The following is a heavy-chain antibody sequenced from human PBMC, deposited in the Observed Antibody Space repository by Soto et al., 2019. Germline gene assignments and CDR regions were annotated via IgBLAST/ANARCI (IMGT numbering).Heavy chain of an antibody. CDR2: INRDGSTT. J-gene: IGHJ3*02. CDR3: VREVVSPIAIECSLLDT. CDR1: GFTLRSHW. Sequence: EAQLVESGGALVQPGGSLRLSCEASGFTLRSHWMHWVRRAPGKGLMWVSRINRDGSTTDYADSVKGRFTISRDNVRNSLYLQMNSLRAEDTAVYYCVREVVSPIAIECSLLDTWGQGTMVTVSS. D-gene: IGHD2-21*01. V-gene: IGHV3-74*01.